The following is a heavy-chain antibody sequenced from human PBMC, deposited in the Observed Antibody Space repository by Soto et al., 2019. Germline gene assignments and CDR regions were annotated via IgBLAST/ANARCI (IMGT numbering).Heavy chain of an antibody. V-gene: IGHV3-9*01. CDR2: ISWNSGSI. Sequence: EVQLVESGGGLVQPGRSLRLSCAASGFTFDDYAMHWVRQAPGKGLEWVSSISWNSGSIGYADSVKGRFTISRDNAKNSLYLQMTSLRVEDTALYYCAKDHVATIIHYYMDVWGKGTTVTVSS. J-gene: IGHJ6*03. CDR1: GFTFDDYA. D-gene: IGHD5-12*01. CDR3: AKDHVATIIHYYMDV.